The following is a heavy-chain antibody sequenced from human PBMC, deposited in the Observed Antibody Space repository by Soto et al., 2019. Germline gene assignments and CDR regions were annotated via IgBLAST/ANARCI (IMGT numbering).Heavy chain of an antibody. V-gene: IGHV1-24*01. J-gene: IGHJ5*02. Sequence: ASVKVSCKVSGYTLTELSMHWVRQAPGKGLEWMGGFDPEDGETIYAQKFQGRVTMTEDTSTDTAYMELSSLRSEDTAVYYCATEGVRRKDFGVVITGWFDPWGQGTLVTVSS. CDR2: FDPEDGET. CDR1: GYTLTELS. D-gene: IGHD3-3*01. CDR3: ATEGVRRKDFGVVITGWFDP.